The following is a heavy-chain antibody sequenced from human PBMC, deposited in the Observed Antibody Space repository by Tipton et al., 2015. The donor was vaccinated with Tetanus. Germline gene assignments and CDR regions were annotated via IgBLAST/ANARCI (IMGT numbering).Heavy chain of an antibody. CDR1: GHNSRSYW. CDR3: ARLPKHYSASGST. J-gene: IGHJ5*02. CDR2: ISPGDSDA. V-gene: IGHV5-51*01. Sequence: QLVQSGAEVKKPGESLKISCQASGHNSRSYWISWVRQMPGKGLEWMGIISPGDSDATYNPTFQGQVTISADKSISTAYLQWTSLKPSDTAIYFCARLPKHYSASGSTWGQGTLVTVSS. D-gene: IGHD3-10*01.